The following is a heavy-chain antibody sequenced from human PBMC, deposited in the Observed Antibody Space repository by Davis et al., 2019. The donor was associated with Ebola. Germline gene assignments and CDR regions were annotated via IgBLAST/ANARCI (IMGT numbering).Heavy chain of an antibody. Sequence: PSETLSLTCAVYGGSFSGYYWSWIRQPPGKGLEWIGEINHSGSTNYNPSLKSRVTISVDTSKNQFSLKLSSVTAADTAVYYCARGVRWYFDLWGRGTLVTVSS. CDR1: GGSFSGYY. CDR2: INHSGST. D-gene: IGHD1-1*01. CDR3: ARGVRWYFDL. J-gene: IGHJ2*01. V-gene: IGHV4-34*01.